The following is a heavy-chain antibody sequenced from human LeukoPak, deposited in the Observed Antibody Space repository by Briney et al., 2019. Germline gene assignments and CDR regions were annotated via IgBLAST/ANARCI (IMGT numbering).Heavy chain of an antibody. D-gene: IGHD5-12*01. CDR1: GFTLSSSE. Sequence: GGSLRLSCAASGFTLSSSEMNWVRQAPGKGLEWISYISSSGSTIYYADSVKGRFTISRDNAKNSLYLQMNSLRAEDTAVYYCARASGYDDRSIDYWGQGTLVTVSS. CDR2: ISSSGSTI. J-gene: IGHJ4*02. CDR3: ARASGYDDRSIDY. V-gene: IGHV3-48*03.